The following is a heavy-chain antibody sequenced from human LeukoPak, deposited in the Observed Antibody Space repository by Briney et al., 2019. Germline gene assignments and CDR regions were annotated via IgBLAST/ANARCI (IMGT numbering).Heavy chain of an antibody. CDR2: INPNSGGT. V-gene: IGHV1-2*02. CDR3: AKHRSTSQPPYYYYVDV. CDR1: GYTFTGYY. J-gene: IGHJ6*03. Sequence: ASVKVSCKASGYTFTGYYMHWVRQAPGQGLEWMGWINPNSGGTNYALKFQGRVTMTRDTSISTAYMELRRLRSDDTAAYYCAKHRSTSQPPYYYYVDVWGKGTTVTVSS. D-gene: IGHD2-2*01.